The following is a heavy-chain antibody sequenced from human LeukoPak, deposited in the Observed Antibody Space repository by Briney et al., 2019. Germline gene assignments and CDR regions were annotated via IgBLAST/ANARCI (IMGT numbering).Heavy chain of an antibody. CDR3: GGYNFYYFDY. J-gene: IGHJ4*02. Sequence: PSETLSLTCTVSGGSISSSSYYWGWIRQPPGKGLEWIGSIYYSGSTYYNPSFKSRVTISVDTSKNQFSLKLSSVTAADTAVYYCGGYNFYYFDYWGQGTLVTVSS. CDR2: IYYSGST. D-gene: IGHD5-24*01. V-gene: IGHV4-39*01. CDR1: GGSISSSSYY.